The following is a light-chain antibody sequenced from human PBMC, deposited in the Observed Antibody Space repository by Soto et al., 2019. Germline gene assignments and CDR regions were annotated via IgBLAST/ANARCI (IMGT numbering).Light chain of an antibody. V-gene: IGKV3-15*01. CDR1: QSIRSH. J-gene: IGKJ4*01. Sequence: VMTQSPVTLSVSPGERATLSCRASQSIRSHLAWYQQRPGQAPSLLIFGASTRATGVPARFSGSESGTEFTLTINSLQSEDVAVYFCQQYNDWPRTFGGGTKVDIK. CDR3: QQYNDWPRT. CDR2: GAS.